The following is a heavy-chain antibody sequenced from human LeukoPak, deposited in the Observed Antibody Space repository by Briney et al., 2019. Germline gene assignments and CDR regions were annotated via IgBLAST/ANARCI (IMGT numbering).Heavy chain of an antibody. J-gene: IGHJ6*03. Sequence: GSLRLSCAASGFTFSSHGMSWVRQAPGKGLEWIGTIYYSRSTYYNPSLTSRVTISVDTSKNQFSLKLSSVTAADTAVYYCARHKDYYYSYMDVWGKGTTVTISS. CDR2: IYYSRST. V-gene: IGHV4-39*01. CDR3: ARHKDYYYSYMDV. CDR1: GFTFSSHG.